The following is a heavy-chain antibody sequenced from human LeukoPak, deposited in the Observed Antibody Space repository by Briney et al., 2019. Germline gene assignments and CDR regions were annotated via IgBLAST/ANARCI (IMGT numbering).Heavy chain of an antibody. D-gene: IGHD3-10*01. V-gene: IGHV3-23*01. CDR1: GFTFSSYA. CDR3: AKACCINKVWGVAV. Sequence: PGGSLRLSCAASGFTFSSYAMSWVRQAPGKGLEWVSAISGSGGSTYYADSVKGRFTISRDNSKNTLYLQMNSLRAEDTAVYYCAKACCINKVWGVAVWGQGTLVTVSS. CDR2: ISGSGGST. J-gene: IGHJ4*02.